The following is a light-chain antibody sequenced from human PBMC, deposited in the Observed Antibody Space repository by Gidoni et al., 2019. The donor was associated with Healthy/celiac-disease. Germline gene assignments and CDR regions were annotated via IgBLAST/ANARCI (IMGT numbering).Light chain of an antibody. V-gene: IGKV1-27*01. CDR2: AAS. CDR3: QKYNRALGVT. Sequence: DIQMTQSPSSLSASVGDRVTITCRASQGISNYLAWYQQKPGKVPKLLIYAASTLQSGVPSRFSGSGSGTDFTLTISSLQPEDVATYYCQKYNRALGVTFGPGTKVDIK. J-gene: IGKJ3*01. CDR1: QGISNY.